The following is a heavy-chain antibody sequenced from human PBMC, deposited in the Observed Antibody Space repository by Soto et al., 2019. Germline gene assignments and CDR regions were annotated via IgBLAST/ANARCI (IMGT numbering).Heavy chain of an antibody. V-gene: IGHV4-39*01. Sequence: QLQLQESGPGLVKPSETLSLTCTVSGGSISGGSYYWGWIRQPPGKGLEWIGSIYYSGSTYYDPSLKSRVTISVDTSKNQFSLKLSSVTAADQAVYYCAKRDYGTKPLHYWGQGTLVTVS. CDR2: IYYSGST. J-gene: IGHJ4*02. CDR3: AKRDYGTKPLHY. CDR1: GGSISGGSYY. D-gene: IGHD4-17*01.